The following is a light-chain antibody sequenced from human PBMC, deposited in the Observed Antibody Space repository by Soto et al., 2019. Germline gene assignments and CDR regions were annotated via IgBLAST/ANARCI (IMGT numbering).Light chain of an antibody. J-gene: IGLJ1*01. CDR1: SSDIGGYNY. Sequence: QSVLTQPASVSGSPGQSITISCTGTSSDIGGYNYVSWYQQLPGKVPKLIIYDVSNRPSGVSDRFSGSMSGNAASLTISGLQAEDEADYYCSSYTSTSTLYVFGTGTKLTVL. V-gene: IGLV2-14*03. CDR3: SSYTSTSTLYV. CDR2: DVS.